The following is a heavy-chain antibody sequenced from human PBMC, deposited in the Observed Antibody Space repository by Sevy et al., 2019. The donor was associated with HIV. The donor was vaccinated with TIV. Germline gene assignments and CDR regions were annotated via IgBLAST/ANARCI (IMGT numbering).Heavy chain of an antibody. Sequence: SETLSLTCAVYGGSFSGYYWSWIRQPPGKGLEWIGEINHSGSTNYNPSLKSRVTISVDTSKNPFSLKLSSVTAADTAVYYCASPHYDFWSGYYYWGQGTLVTVSS. D-gene: IGHD3-3*01. J-gene: IGHJ4*02. V-gene: IGHV4-34*01. CDR1: GGSFSGYY. CDR2: INHSGST. CDR3: ASPHYDFWSGYYY.